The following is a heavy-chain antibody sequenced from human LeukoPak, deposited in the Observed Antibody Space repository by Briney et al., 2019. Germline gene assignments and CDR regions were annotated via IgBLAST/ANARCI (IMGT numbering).Heavy chain of an antibody. CDR1: GFTFSSYA. CDR3: AKNKRTATNYYYYIDV. D-gene: IGHD2-15*01. Sequence: QTGGSLRLSCAASGFTFSSYAMHWVRQAPGKGLEWVAVISYDGSNKYYADSVKGRFTISRDNSKNTLYLQMNSLRAEATALYYCAKNKRTATNYYYYIDVWGKGTTVTISS. V-gene: IGHV3-30*04. J-gene: IGHJ6*03. CDR2: ISYDGSNK.